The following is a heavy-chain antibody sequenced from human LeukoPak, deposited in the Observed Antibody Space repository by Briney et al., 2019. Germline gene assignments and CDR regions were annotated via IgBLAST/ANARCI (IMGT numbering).Heavy chain of an antibody. CDR2: INHSGST. D-gene: IGHD3-22*01. V-gene: IGHV4-34*01. CDR1: GGSFSGYY. J-gene: IGHJ4*02. CDR3: AREGHYYDSSGYYRGEFDY. Sequence: SETLSLTCAVYGGSFSGYYWSWIRQPPGKGLEWIGEINHSGSTYYNPSLKSRVTISVDTSKNQFSLKLSSVTAADTAVYYCAREGHYYDSSGYYRGEFDYWGQGTLVTVSS.